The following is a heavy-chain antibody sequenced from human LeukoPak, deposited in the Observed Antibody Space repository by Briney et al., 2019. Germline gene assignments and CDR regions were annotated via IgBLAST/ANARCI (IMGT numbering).Heavy chain of an antibody. Sequence: PSETLSLTSAVYGGSFCGYYWSWLRQRPGKGLVWIGETNHSGSTNYNPSLKSRVTISVDTSKNQFSLKLSSVTAADTAVYYCARRKGTVVTQAALDYWGQGTLVTVSS. D-gene: IGHD4-23*01. J-gene: IGHJ4*02. CDR2: TNHSGST. CDR3: ARRKGTVVTQAALDY. V-gene: IGHV4-34*01. CDR1: GGSFCGYY.